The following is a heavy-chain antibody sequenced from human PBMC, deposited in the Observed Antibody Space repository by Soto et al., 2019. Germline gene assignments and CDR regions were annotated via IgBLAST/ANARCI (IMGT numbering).Heavy chain of an antibody. CDR2: ISFDGTNK. CDR3: AKDTLYPVVSYFYYGLDV. V-gene: IGHV3-30*18. D-gene: IGHD2-8*01. Sequence: GGSLRLSCAASGFVFADYGVHWVRQAPGKGLEWVAVISFDGTNKFYADSVKGRFTISRDNSNNTLYLQMSSLRTEDTAVYYCAKDTLYPVVSYFYYGLDVWGQGTTVTVSS. J-gene: IGHJ6*02. CDR1: GFVFADYG.